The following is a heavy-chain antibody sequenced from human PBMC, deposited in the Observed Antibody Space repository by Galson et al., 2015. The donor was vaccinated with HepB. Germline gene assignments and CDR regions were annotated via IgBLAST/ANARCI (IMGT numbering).Heavy chain of an antibody. J-gene: IGHJ5*02. V-gene: IGHV1-69*13. CDR1: GGTFSRYA. CDR2: VIPMFGTA. Sequence: SVKVSCKASGGTFSRYAVSWVRQAPGQGLEWMGGVIPMFGTANYAQKFQGRVTITAGESTSTAYMELSSLSSEDTAVYYCARAGTIPSWGQGTLVTVSS. CDR3: ARAGTIPS. D-gene: IGHD1-7*01.